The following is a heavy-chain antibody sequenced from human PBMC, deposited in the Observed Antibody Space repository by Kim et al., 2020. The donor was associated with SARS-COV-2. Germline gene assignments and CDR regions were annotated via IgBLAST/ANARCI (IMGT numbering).Heavy chain of an antibody. Sequence: ASVKVSCKASGYTFSNYAMHWVRQAPGQRLEWMGWINAGSGNTEYSQKFQGRLIITRDTSASTAYMELSSLRSEDTAVYYCARGGAVLRFLEWLSSYFDYWGGGTLVPVSS. J-gene: IGHJ4*02. CDR3: ARGGAVLRFLEWLSSYFDY. CDR2: INAGSGNT. V-gene: IGHV1-3*01. CDR1: GYTFSNYA. D-gene: IGHD3-3*01.